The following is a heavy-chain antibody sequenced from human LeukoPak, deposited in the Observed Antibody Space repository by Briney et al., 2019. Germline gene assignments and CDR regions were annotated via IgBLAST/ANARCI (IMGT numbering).Heavy chain of an antibody. Sequence: ASVKVSCKASTYTFTRYGISWVRQAPGQGLEWMGWISSYNGNTNYAQKLQGRVTMTTDTSTSIVYMELRSLRSDDTAVYYCARFGLGKHIEVAGIPFDIWGQGTMVTVSS. CDR2: ISSYNGNT. J-gene: IGHJ3*02. D-gene: IGHD6-19*01. CDR3: ARFGLGKHIEVAGIPFDI. V-gene: IGHV1-18*01. CDR1: TYTFTRYG.